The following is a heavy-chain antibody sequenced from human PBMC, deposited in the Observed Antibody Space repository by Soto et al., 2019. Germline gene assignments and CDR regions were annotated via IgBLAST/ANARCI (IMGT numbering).Heavy chain of an antibody. CDR3: TTDPSYLGELSFPYYYYMDV. CDR1: GFTFSNAG. CDR2: IKSKTDGGTT. V-gene: IGHV3-15*01. J-gene: IGHJ6*03. D-gene: IGHD3-16*02. Sequence: PGGSLRLSGAASGFTFSNAGMSWVRQAPGKGLEWVGRIKSKTDGGTTDYAVPVKGRFTISRDDSKNTLYLQMNSLKTEDTAVYYCTTDPSYLGELSFPYYYYMDVWGKGTTVTVSS.